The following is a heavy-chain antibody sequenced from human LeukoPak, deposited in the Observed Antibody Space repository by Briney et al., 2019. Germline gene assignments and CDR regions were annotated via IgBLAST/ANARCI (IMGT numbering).Heavy chain of an antibody. Sequence: PSETLSLTCTVSGGSISSYYWSWIRQPAGKGLEWIGRIYTSGSTNYNPSLKSRVTMSVDTSKNQFSLKLSSVTAADTAVYYCARRLNGSGSYYIDYWGQGTLVTVSS. V-gene: IGHV4-4*07. CDR2: IYTSGST. J-gene: IGHJ4*02. CDR3: ARRLNGSGSYYIDY. CDR1: GGSISSYY. D-gene: IGHD3-10*01.